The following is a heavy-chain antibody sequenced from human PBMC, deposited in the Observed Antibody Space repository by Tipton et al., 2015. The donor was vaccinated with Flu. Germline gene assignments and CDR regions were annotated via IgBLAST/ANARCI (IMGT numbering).Heavy chain of an antibody. V-gene: IGHV4-34*01. CDR3: ARAFDWLLHYFDY. CDR2: INHSGST. J-gene: IGHJ4*02. Sequence: TLSLTCAVYGGSFSGYYWSWIRQPPGKGLEWIGEINHSGSTNYNPSLKSRVTISVDTSKNQFSLKLSSVTAADTAVYYCARAFDWLLHYFDYWGQGTLVTVSS. D-gene: IGHD3-9*01. CDR1: GGSFSGYY.